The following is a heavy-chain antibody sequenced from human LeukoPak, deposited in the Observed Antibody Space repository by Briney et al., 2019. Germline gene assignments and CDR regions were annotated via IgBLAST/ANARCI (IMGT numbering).Heavy chain of an antibody. CDR1: GFRFSSLG. Sequence: AAVNVSCKASGFRFSSLGFSGVGQAPGQGLEGMGWISTYFCVRHHAEKFEDRVTMTIDTSTTTAYMELRSLRYDDTAVYYCARDSDYSGNGNGDWFDPWGQGTVVTVSS. D-gene: IGHD4-11*01. CDR2: ISTYFCVR. V-gene: IGHV1-18*01. CDR3: ARDSDYSGNGNGDWFDP. J-gene: IGHJ5*02.